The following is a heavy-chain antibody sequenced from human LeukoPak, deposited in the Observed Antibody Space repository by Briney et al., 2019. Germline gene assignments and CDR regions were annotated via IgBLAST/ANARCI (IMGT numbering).Heavy chain of an antibody. Sequence: GGSLRLSCAASGFTFSSYIVHWVRQAPGKGLEYVSAISGNGGSTYYAESVKGRFSISRDNSKNTLYLQMGSLTAEDMAVYYCARGRVSSGWYCDSWGQGTLVTVSS. CDR2: ISGNGGST. J-gene: IGHJ4*02. CDR3: ARGRVSSGWYCDS. CDR1: GFTFSSYI. V-gene: IGHV3-64*02. D-gene: IGHD6-19*01.